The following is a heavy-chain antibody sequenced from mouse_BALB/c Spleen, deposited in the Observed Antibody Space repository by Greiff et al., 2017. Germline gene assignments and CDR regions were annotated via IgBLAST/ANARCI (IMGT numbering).Heavy chain of an antibody. D-gene: IGHD2-1*01. V-gene: IGHV1-69*02. CDR3: TRSRNYAYAMDY. J-gene: IGHJ4*01. CDR1: GYTFTSYW. Sequence: QVQLQQPGAELVRPGASVKLSCKASGYTFTSYWINWVKQRPGQGLEWIGNIYPSDSYTNYNQKFKDKATLTVDKSSSTAYMQLSSPTSEDSAVYYCTRSRNYAYAMDYWGQGTSVTVSS. CDR2: IYPSDSYT.